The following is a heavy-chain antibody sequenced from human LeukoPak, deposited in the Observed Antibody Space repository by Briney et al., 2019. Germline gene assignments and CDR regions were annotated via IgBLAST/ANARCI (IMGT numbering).Heavy chain of an antibody. V-gene: IGHV3-21*01. D-gene: IGHD1-1*01. CDR3: ARVGTIGNTVDGFDL. Sequence: AGGSLILSCAASGFTFSTYAISWVRQAPGKGLEWVSCITSSSSYRYYADSVTGRLTISRDNAKNSLYLQMNSLRAEDTAVYYCARVGTIGNTVDGFDLWGQGTMVTVSS. CDR1: GFTFSTYA. J-gene: IGHJ3*01. CDR2: ITSSSSYR.